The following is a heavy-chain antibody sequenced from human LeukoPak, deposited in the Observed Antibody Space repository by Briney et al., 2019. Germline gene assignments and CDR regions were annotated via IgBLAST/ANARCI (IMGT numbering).Heavy chain of an antibody. V-gene: IGHV4-59*08. J-gene: IGHJ6*02. CDR1: GGSISSYY. D-gene: IGHD3-22*01. CDR2: ISYSGST. Sequence: SETLPVTRSGSGGSISSYYWSWIRQPPGKGREWIGHISYSGSTDYNPSLKSRVTISVDTSKNQFSLKLSSVTAADTAVYYCARLSEDSYNYCGMDVWGQ. CDR3: ARLSEDSYNYCGMDV.